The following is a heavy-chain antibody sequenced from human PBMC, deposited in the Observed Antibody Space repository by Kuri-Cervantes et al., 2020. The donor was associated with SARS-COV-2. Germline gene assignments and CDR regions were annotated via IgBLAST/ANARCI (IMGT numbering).Heavy chain of an antibody. J-gene: IGHJ4*02. Sequence: GGSLRLSCAASGFTFSSYAMHWVRQAPGKGLEWVAVISYDGSNKYYADSVKGRFTISRDNSKNTLYLQMNSLRAEDTAVYYCARDVLGQPLDYWGQGTLVTVSS. D-gene: IGHD3-3*02. CDR2: ISYDGSNK. CDR3: ARDVLGQPLDY. CDR1: GFTFSSYA. V-gene: IGHV3-30*04.